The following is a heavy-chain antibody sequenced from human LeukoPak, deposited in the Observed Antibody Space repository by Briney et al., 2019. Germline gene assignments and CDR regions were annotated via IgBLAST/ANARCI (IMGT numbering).Heavy chain of an antibody. D-gene: IGHD3-10*01. V-gene: IGHV3-33*01. CDR2: IWYDGSNK. CDR3: ARATYGSGTHYYYGMDV. CDR1: GFTFSSYG. J-gene: IGHJ6*02. Sequence: GRSLRLSCAASGFTFSSYGMHWARQAPGKGLEWVAVIWYDGSNKYYADSVKGRFTISRDNSKNTLYLQMNSLRAEDTAVYYCARATYGSGTHYYYGMDVWGQGTTVTVSS.